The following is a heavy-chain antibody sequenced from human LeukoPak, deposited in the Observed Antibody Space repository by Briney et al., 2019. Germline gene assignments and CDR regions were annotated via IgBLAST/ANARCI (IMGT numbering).Heavy chain of an antibody. D-gene: IGHD2-15*01. Sequence: QPGGSLKLSCAASGFDFSGFYVHWVRQASGRGLEWVGLIRNKPNSYTTVYAASVKGRFTISRDDSKNTAYLQMNSLKAEDTAVYYCTRQEYSGGSCSYVDFWGQGTLVTVSS. J-gene: IGHJ4*02. CDR3: TRQEYSGGSCSYVDF. V-gene: IGHV3-73*01. CDR2: IRNKPNSYTT. CDR1: GFDFSGFY.